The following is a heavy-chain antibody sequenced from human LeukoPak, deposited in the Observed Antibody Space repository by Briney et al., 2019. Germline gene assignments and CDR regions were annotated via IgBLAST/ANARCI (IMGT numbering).Heavy chain of an antibody. CDR3: ARDVLLWFGELSP. CDR1: GFTFSNYW. Sequence: GGSLRLSCAASGFTFSNYWMHWVRQAPGKGLVWVSRLNSDGSSTNYADSVKGRFTISRDNAKNSLYLQMNSLRAEDTAVYYCARDVLLWFGELSPWGQGTLVTVSS. D-gene: IGHD3-10*01. V-gene: IGHV3-74*01. J-gene: IGHJ5*02. CDR2: LNSDGSST.